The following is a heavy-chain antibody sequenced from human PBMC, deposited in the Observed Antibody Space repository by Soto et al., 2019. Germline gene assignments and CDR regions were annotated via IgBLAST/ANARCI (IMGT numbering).Heavy chain of an antibody. Sequence: GALRLSCAASGFTFSSYGMHWVRRAPGKGLEWVAVISYDGSNKYYADSVKGRFTISRDNSKNTLYLQMNSLRAEDTAVYYCAKDGSVLWFGFLFDYWGQGTLVTVSS. CDR3: AKDGSVLWFGFLFDY. CDR1: GFTFSSYG. D-gene: IGHD3-10*01. J-gene: IGHJ4*02. V-gene: IGHV3-30*18. CDR2: ISYDGSNK.